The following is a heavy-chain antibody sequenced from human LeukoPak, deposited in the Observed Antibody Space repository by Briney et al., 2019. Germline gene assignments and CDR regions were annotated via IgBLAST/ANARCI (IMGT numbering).Heavy chain of an antibody. D-gene: IGHD3-22*01. CDR2: IWYGGSNK. Sequence: GGSLRLSCAASGFTFSSYGMHGVRQAPGKGLEGVAVIWYGGSNKYYADSVKGRFTISRDNSKNTLYLQMDSLRAEDTAVYYCARDIYDSSGAFDYWGQGTLVTVSS. CDR1: GFTFSSYG. J-gene: IGHJ4*02. V-gene: IGHV3-33*01. CDR3: ARDIYDSSGAFDY.